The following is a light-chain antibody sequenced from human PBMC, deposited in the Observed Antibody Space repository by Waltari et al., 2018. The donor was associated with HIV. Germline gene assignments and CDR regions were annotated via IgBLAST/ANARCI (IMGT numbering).Light chain of an antibody. CDR2: EVP. CDR3: TSYTPSDTLV. CDR1: RSDLRSYNY. J-gene: IGLJ2*01. V-gene: IGLV2-14*01. Sequence: QSALTQPASVPGSPGPSITISCRGTRSDLRSYNYVPCYQQVPGKVPKVIIYEVPSRPSGVSDRFSGSRSGITASLTISGLQPEDEADYYCTSYTPSDTLVFGGGTKVTVL.